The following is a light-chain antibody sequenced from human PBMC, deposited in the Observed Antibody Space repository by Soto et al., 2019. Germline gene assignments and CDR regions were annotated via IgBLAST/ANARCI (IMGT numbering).Light chain of an antibody. CDR1: QSIGSK. CDR2: GAS. V-gene: IGKV3-15*01. J-gene: IGKJ5*01. Sequence: TVMTHSPATLSVSPWERATLSGRASQSIGSKLAWYQQKPGQAPRILFYGASARATGVPARISGSGSGTDFTLTISDVEPEDSAVYYCQQHNQWPITFGQGTRLEIK. CDR3: QQHNQWPIT.